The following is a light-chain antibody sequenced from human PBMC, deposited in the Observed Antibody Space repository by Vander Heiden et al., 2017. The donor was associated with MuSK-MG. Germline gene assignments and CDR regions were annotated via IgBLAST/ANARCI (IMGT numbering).Light chain of an antibody. J-gene: IGKJ2*01. Sequence: DIKMTQSPSSLSASVGDRVTITCQASQDISNYLNWYQQKPWKAPKLLIYDASNLETGVPSRFSGSGSGTDFTFTISSLQPEDIATYYCQQYDNLPPYTLGQGTKLEIK. V-gene: IGKV1-33*01. CDR1: QDISNY. CDR2: DAS. CDR3: QQYDNLPPYT.